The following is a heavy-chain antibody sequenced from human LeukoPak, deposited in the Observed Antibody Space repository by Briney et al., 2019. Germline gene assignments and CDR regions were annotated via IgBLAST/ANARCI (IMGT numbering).Heavy chain of an antibody. CDR3: ARVRWPTTGDKEARGVITGGLYMDV. CDR1: GFTPSSYG. Sequence: GGSLRLSCAASGFTPSSYGMHWVRQAPGRGLEWVAVISYDGTIKYYSDSVKGRFTISRDNSKNTLYLQMSSLRAEDTAVYYCARVRWPTTGDKEARGVITGGLYMDVWGKGTTVTISS. CDR2: ISYDGTIK. D-gene: IGHD3-10*01. J-gene: IGHJ6*03. V-gene: IGHV3-30*03.